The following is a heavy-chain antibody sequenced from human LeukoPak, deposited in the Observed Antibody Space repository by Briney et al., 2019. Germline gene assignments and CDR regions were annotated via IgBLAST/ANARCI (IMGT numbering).Heavy chain of an antibody. CDR3: ARGLPDCSCFFY. J-gene: IGHJ4*02. CDR2: IKQDGTAK. D-gene: IGHD2-15*01. Sequence: PGGSPRLSCEASGFTFSNYLMSWVRQAPGKGLEWVANIKQDGTAKNYVDSVRGRFTISRDNAKNSLYLQMNSLRAEDTAVYYCARGLPDCSCFFYWGQGALVTVSA. CDR1: GFTFSNYL. V-gene: IGHV3-7*01.